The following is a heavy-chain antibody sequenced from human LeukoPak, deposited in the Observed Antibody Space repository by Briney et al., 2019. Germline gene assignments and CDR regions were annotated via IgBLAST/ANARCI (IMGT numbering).Heavy chain of an antibody. CDR1: GGSISSYY. Sequence: PSETLSLTCTVSGGSISSYYWSWIRQPPGKGLEWIGYIYYSGSTNYNPSLKSRVTISVDTSKNQFSLKLSSVTAADTAVYYCARVGILEWFPYYFDYWGQGTLVTVSS. CDR2: IYYSGST. J-gene: IGHJ4*02. V-gene: IGHV4-59*01. CDR3: ARVGILEWFPYYFDY. D-gene: IGHD3-3*01.